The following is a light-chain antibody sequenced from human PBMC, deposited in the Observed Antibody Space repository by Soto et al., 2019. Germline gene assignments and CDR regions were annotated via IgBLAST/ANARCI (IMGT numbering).Light chain of an antibody. CDR3: SSYTGGNPSYV. Sequence: QSALTQPPSASGSPGQSVTISCTVTSSDVGGYDYVSWYQQHPGKAPKLMIYEVTIRPSGVSDRFSGSKSGNTASLTVSGLQAEDEAAYYCSSYTGGNPSYVFGTGTKVTVL. CDR1: SSDVGGYDY. CDR2: EVT. J-gene: IGLJ1*01. V-gene: IGLV2-8*01.